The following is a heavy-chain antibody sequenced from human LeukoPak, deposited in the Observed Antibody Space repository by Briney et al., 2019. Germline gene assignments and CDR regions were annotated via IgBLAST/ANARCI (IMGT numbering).Heavy chain of an antibody. V-gene: IGHV1-2*02. Sequence: VASVKVSCKASRYTFTGYYMHWVRQAPGQGLEWMGWINPNSGGTNYAQKFQGRVTMTRDTSISTAYMELSSLRSEDTAVYYCARGGAYYFDYWGQGTLVTVSS. J-gene: IGHJ4*02. CDR2: INPNSGGT. CDR1: RYTFTGYY. D-gene: IGHD1-26*01. CDR3: ARGGAYYFDY.